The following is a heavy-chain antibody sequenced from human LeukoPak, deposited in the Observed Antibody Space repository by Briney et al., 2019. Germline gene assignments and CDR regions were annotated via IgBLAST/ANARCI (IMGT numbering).Heavy chain of an antibody. CDR1: GNTFSSNI. Sequence: ASVKVSCKTSGNTFSSNIINWVRQAPGQRLDWVGWINAGNGNTRYSEKFQGRVTITRDTSASTVYMELNSLRSEDTAVYYCARERPTTTAFHVWGQGTMVTVS. J-gene: IGHJ3*01. V-gene: IGHV1-3*01. CDR3: ARERPTTTAFHV. CDR2: INAGNGNT. D-gene: IGHD1-14*01.